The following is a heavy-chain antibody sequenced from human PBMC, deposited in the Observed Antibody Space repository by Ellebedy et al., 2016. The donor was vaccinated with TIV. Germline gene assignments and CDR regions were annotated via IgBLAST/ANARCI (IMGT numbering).Heavy chain of an antibody. CDR3: ARSLLIFTFDKCYFDL. CDR2: IFDTGST. J-gene: IGHJ2*01. D-gene: IGHD3/OR15-3a*01. V-gene: IGHV4-39*01. CDR1: GGSISGSSYY. Sequence: GSLRLSCTVSGGSISGSSYYWGWIRQPPGKGLEWFGNIFDTGSTYYNPSLKSRVTISVDTSKNQCSLKLSSLTAADTAVYYCARSLLIFTFDKCYFDLWGRGTLVTVSS.